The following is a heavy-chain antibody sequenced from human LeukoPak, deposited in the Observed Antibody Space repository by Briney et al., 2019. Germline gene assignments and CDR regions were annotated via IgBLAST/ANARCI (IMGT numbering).Heavy chain of an antibody. D-gene: IGHD3-9*01. Sequence: ASVKVSCKASGYTSTNHGVSWVRQAPGQGLEWMGWISAYNGYTNYAQNVQGRVTMTTDTSTSTAYMELRSLRSDDTAVYYCARNDWYVGNWFDPWGQGTLVSVSS. V-gene: IGHV1-18*01. J-gene: IGHJ5*02. CDR3: ARNDWYVGNWFDP. CDR2: ISAYNGYT. CDR1: GYTSTNHG.